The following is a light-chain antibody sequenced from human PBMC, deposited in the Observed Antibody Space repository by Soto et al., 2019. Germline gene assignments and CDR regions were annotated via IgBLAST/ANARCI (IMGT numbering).Light chain of an antibody. CDR1: SGHSSYA. Sequence: QSVLTQSPSASASLGASVKLTCTLSSGHSSYAIAWHQQQPEKGPRYLMKLNSDGSHSKGDGIPDRFSGSSSGAERYLTISSLQSEDAADYYCQTWGSGIHVVFGGGTKVTVL. CDR2: LNSDGSH. J-gene: IGLJ2*01. CDR3: QTWGSGIHVV. V-gene: IGLV4-69*01.